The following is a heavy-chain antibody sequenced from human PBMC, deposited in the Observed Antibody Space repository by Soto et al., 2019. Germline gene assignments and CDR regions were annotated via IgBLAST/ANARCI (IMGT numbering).Heavy chain of an antibody. D-gene: IGHD2-2*01. CDR1: GFTFSEHY. CDR3: ARDRTVYGMDV. V-gene: IGHV3-11*01. Sequence: GGSLRLSCAASGFTFSEHYMAWIRQAPGKGLDIVSHISGSGSSEDYGDSVKGRFSIFRENSKNLLFLQMFFLRAEDTAVYYCARDRTVYGMDVWGQGTTVTVSS. CDR2: ISGSGSSE. J-gene: IGHJ6*02.